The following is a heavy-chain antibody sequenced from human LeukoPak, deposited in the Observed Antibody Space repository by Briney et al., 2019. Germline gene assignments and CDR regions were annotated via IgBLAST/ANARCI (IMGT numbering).Heavy chain of an antibody. J-gene: IGHJ5*02. CDR1: GYIFSTSW. CDR2: IFPGDSDA. Sequence: GESLKISCKASGYIFSTSWIAWVRQMPGKGLELMGTIFPGDSDARYSPSFQGQVTFSVDKSISTAYLQWSSLKASDTAFYYSARRINNWFDPWGQGTLVTVSS. V-gene: IGHV5-51*01. CDR3: ARRINNWFDP.